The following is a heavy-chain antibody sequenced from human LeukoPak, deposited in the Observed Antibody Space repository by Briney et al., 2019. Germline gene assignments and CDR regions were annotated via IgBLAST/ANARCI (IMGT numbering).Heavy chain of an antibody. CDR2: ISGSGGST. V-gene: IGHV3-23*01. CDR3: ASRYSGYDLAFDY. CDR1: GFTFSSYA. D-gene: IGHD5-12*01. J-gene: IGHJ4*02. Sequence: GGSLRLSCAASGFTFSSYAMSWVRQAPGGGLEWVSAISGSGGSTYYADSVKGRFTISRDNSKNTLYLQMNSLRAEDTAVYYCASRYSGYDLAFDYWGQGTLVTVSS.